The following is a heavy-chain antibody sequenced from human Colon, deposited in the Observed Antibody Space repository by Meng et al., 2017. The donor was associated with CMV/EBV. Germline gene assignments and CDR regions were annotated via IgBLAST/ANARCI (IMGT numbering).Heavy chain of an antibody. CDR1: GYSFTGFH. CDR3: ASLPFPYCTTSTCYNSGDY. CDR2: INPNSGGT. D-gene: IGHD2-2*02. V-gene: IGHV1-2*02. J-gene: IGHJ4*02. Sequence: ASVKVSCKTSGYSFTGFHMHWVRQASGQGLEWMGWINPNSGGTMYAQKFQGRVTMTRDSSISTAYMELRRLGSDDTAVYYCASLPFPYCTTSTCYNSGDYWGQGTLVTVSS.